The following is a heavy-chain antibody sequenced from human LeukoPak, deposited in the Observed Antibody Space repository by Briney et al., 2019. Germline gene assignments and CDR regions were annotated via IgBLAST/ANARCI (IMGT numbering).Heavy chain of an antibody. CDR2: IYYSGST. CDR3: ARLTWVGSTSALYYYYYGMDV. CDR1: GGSISSYY. J-gene: IGHJ6*02. V-gene: IGHV4-59*05. D-gene: IGHD2-2*01. Sequence: SETLSLTCTVSGGSISSYYWSWIRQPPGKGLEWIGSIYYSGSTYYNPSLKSRVTISVDTSKNQFSLKLSSVTAADTAVYYCARLTWVGSTSALYYYYYGMDVWGQGTTVTVSS.